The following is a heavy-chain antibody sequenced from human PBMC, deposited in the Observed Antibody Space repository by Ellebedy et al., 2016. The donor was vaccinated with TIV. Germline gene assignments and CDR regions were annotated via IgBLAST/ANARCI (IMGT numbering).Heavy chain of an antibody. V-gene: IGHV3-48*03. CDR2: ISSTGNSI. D-gene: IGHD2-21*02. J-gene: IGHJ3*01. Sequence: GESLKISCAPSTFLLSEFDMTWVRQAPGEGLEWISYISSTGNSIFYAVSVKGRFTLSRDTAQNSLYLQLNSLRADETGVYYCASVGSPVTETDDAFALWGPGTMVTVSP. CDR3: ASVGSPVTETDDAFAL. CDR1: TFLLSEFD.